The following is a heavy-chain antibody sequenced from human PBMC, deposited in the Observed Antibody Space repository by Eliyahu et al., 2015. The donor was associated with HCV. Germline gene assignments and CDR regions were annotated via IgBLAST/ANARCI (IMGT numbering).Heavy chain of an antibody. D-gene: IGHD2-2*01. V-gene: IGHV1-18*01. CDR3: AREGLNCSSTSCYLALFDY. CDR1: GYTFTSYG. Sequence: QVQLVQSGAEVKKPGASVKVSCKASGYTFTSYGISWVRQAPGQGLEWMGWISAYNGNTNYAQKLQGRVTMTTDTSTSTAYMELRSLRSDDTAVYYCAREGLNCSSTSCYLALFDYWGQGTLVTVSS. J-gene: IGHJ4*02. CDR2: ISAYNGNT.